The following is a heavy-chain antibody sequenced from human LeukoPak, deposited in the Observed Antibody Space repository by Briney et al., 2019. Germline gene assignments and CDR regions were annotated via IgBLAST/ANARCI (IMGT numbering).Heavy chain of an antibody. CDR3: AKARVVGDFDY. CDR1: GFPFSSYS. Sequence: GGSLRLSCVVSGFPFSSYSMNWVRQAPGKGLEWIAYIISSSSMIHYADSVKGRFTISRDNSKNTLYLQMNSLRAEDTAVYYCAKARVVGDFDYWGQGTLVTVSS. J-gene: IGHJ4*02. D-gene: IGHD2-2*01. V-gene: IGHV3-48*01. CDR2: IISSSSMI.